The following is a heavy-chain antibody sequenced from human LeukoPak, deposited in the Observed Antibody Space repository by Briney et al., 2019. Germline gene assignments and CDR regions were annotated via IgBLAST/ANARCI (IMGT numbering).Heavy chain of an antibody. Sequence: GGSLRLSCAASGFTFSSYGMHWVRQAPGKGLEWVAFIRYDGSNKYYADCVKGRFTISRDNSKNTLYLQMNSLRAEDTAVYYCVKERPGSLDYWGQGTLVTVSS. D-gene: IGHD1-26*01. V-gene: IGHV3-30*02. CDR3: VKERPGSLDY. CDR1: GFTFSSYG. CDR2: IRYDGSNK. J-gene: IGHJ4*02.